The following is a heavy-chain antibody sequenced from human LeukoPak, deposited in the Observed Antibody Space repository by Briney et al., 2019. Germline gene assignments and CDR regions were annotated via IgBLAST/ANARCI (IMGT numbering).Heavy chain of an antibody. J-gene: IGHJ4*02. V-gene: IGHV3-30*03. D-gene: IGHD6-13*01. CDR1: GFTFSSYG. CDR3: ARGNPTGYSKTDY. CDR2: ISYDGSNK. Sequence: PGGSLRLSCAASGFTFSSYGMHWVRQAPGKGLEWVAVISYDGSNKYYADSVKGRFTISRDNSKNSLYLQMNSLRAEDTAVYYCARGNPTGYSKTDYWGQGTLVTVSS.